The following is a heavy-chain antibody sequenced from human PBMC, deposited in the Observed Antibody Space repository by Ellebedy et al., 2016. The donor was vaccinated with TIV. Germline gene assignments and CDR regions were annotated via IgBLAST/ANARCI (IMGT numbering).Heavy chain of an antibody. CDR2: INHSGST. V-gene: IGHV4-34*01. D-gene: IGHD2-2*02. J-gene: IGHJ6*02. Sequence: MPSETLSLTCAVYGGSFSGYYWSWIRQPPGKGLEWIGEINHSGSTNYSPSLKSRVTISVDTSKNQFSLKLSSVTAADTAVYYCARPGRYCSSTSCYTPYYYYGMDVWGQGTTVTVSS. CDR1: GGSFSGYY. CDR3: ARPGRYCSSTSCYTPYYYYGMDV.